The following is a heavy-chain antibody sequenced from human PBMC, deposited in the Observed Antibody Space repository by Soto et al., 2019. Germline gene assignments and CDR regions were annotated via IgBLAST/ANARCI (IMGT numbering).Heavy chain of an antibody. V-gene: IGHV4-39*01. CDR1: GGSVSSGGYY. D-gene: IGHD6-13*01. CDR3: ARLGDRAAATNWFDP. CDR2: MFHSGTK. J-gene: IGHJ5*02. Sequence: QVQLRESGPRLVKPSETLSLTCSVSGGSVSSGGYYWGWIRQTPGKGLEWIASMFHSGTKYYYPSIMRRVNNTVDTHSNELPRKLSSPPAADTAVYYCARLGDRAAATNWFDPWGQGILVIVSS.